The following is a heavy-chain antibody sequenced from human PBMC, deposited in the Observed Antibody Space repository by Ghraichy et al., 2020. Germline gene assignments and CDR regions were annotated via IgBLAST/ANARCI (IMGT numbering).Heavy chain of an antibody. CDR1: GYTFTSYG. CDR2: ISAYNGNT. Sequence: ASVKVSCKASGYTFTSYGISWVRQAPGQGLEWMGWISAYNGNTNYAQKLQGRVTMTTDTSTNTAYMELRSLRSDDTAVYYCARDRLKHYESSGYYSLGFDYWGQGTLVTVSS. J-gene: IGHJ4*02. V-gene: IGHV1-18*01. D-gene: IGHD3-22*01. CDR3: ARDRLKHYESSGYYSLGFDY.